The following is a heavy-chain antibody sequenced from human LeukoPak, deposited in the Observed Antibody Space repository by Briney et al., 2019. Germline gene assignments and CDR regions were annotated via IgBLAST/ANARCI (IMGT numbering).Heavy chain of an antibody. D-gene: IGHD2-2*01. CDR1: GGSFSGYY. Sequence: SETLSLTCAVYGGSFSGYYWSWIRQPPGKGLEWIGEINHSGSTNYNPSLKSRVTISVDTSKNQFSLKLSSVTAADTAMYYCARRYCSSTSCYASQYYYYYYYMDVWGKGTTVTVSS. CDR2: INHSGST. V-gene: IGHV4-34*01. J-gene: IGHJ6*03. CDR3: ARRYCSSTSCYASQYYYYYYYMDV.